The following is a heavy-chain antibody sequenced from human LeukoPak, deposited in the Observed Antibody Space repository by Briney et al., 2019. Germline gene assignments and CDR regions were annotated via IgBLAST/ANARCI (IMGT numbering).Heavy chain of an antibody. Sequence: SETLPLSCTVSGGSISSGDYYCSWIRQPPGKGLEWVGYIYYSGSTYYNPSLKSRVTVSVDTSKNQFSLKLSSLTAADTAVYYCARDHSGTNYVMDWGQGTLVTVSS. CDR3: ARDHSGTNYVMD. J-gene: IGHJ4*02. V-gene: IGHV4-30-4*01. D-gene: IGHD4/OR15-4a*01. CDR2: IYYSGST. CDR1: GGSISSGDYY.